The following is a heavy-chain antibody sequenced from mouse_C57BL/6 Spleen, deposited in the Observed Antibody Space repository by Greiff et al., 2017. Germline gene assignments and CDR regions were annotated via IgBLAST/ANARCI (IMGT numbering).Heavy chain of an antibody. CDR3: ARAYYSNYEGFAY. Sequence: EVQRVESGGDLVKPGGSLKLSCAASGFTFSRYGMSWVRQTPDKRLEWVATISSGGSYTYYPDSVKGRFTISRDNAKNTLYLQMSSLKSEDTAMYYCARAYYSNYEGFAYWGQGTLVTVSA. D-gene: IGHD2-5*01. CDR1: GFTFSRYG. CDR2: ISSGGSYT. J-gene: IGHJ3*01. V-gene: IGHV5-6*01.